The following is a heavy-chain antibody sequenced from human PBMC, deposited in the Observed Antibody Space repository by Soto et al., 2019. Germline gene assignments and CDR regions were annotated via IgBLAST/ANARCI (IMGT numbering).Heavy chain of an antibody. CDR1: GFTFSRYG. J-gene: IGHJ4*02. D-gene: IGHD6-6*01. V-gene: IGHV3-23*01. CDR2: VGDSGSDT. Sequence: EVQLLESGGGLAQPGGSLRLACAASGFTFSRYGMSWVRQAPGKGLEWVSAVGDSGSDTYYADSVKGRFTISRDNSKNAPSLQMNSLRVEDTAVYYCAKRVEYSSSAHYFDYWGQVTLVTVSP. CDR3: AKRVEYSSSAHYFDY.